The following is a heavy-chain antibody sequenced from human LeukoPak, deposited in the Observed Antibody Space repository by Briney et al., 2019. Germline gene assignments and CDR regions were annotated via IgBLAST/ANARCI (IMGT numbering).Heavy chain of an antibody. CDR2: IYYSGST. V-gene: IGHV4-39*01. D-gene: IGHD2-2*01. J-gene: IGHJ4*02. CDR3: ARYQSTWGLNY. CDR1: GASINSITYY. Sequence: SETLSLTCTGSGASINSITYYWGWIRQPPGKGLEWIGSIYYSGSTYYTTSLKSRVTISIDTSKNQFSLKLTSVTAADTAVYYCARYQSTWGLNYWGQGTLVTVSS.